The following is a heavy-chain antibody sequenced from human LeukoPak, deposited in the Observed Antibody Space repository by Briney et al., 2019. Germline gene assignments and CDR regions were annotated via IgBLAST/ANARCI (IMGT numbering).Heavy chain of an antibody. V-gene: IGHV3-23*01. CDR2: TNPADSVT. Sequence: GGSLRLSCAASGFIFATHGMTWVRQAPGKGLEWVSATNPADSVTYYADSVQGQFTISRDNSKNSLYLQMNSLRVEDTAVYYCAKGYRFFDFWGQGTLVTVSS. CDR1: GFIFATHG. CDR3: AKGYRFFDF. J-gene: IGHJ4*02. D-gene: IGHD2-2*02.